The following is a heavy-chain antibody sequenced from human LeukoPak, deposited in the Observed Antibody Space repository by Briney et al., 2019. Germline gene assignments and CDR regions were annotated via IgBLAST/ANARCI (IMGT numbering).Heavy chain of an antibody. J-gene: IGHJ6*02. Sequence: KSSGTLSLTCTVSGGSISSYYWSWIRQPPGKGLEWIGYIYYSGSTNYNPPIKSRVTISVDMSKNQCSLKLSSVTAADTAVYYCARLALRFGESPPDYGMDVWGQGTTVTVSS. CDR2: IYYSGST. D-gene: IGHD3-10*01. CDR1: GGSISSYY. V-gene: IGHV4-59*08. CDR3: ARLALRFGESPPDYGMDV.